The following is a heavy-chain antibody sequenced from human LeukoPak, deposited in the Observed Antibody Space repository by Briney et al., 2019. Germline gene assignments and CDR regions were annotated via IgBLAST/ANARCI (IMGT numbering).Heavy chain of an antibody. Sequence: GGSLRLSCAASGFTFSSYGMHWVRQAPGKGLEWVAFIRYDGSNKYYADSVEGRFTISRDNSKNTLYLQMNSLRAEDTAVYYCAKDLKVWGSYRSNWFDPWGQGTLVTVSS. CDR1: GFTFSSYG. CDR3: AKDLKVWGSYRSNWFDP. J-gene: IGHJ5*02. CDR2: IRYDGSNK. V-gene: IGHV3-30*02. D-gene: IGHD3-16*02.